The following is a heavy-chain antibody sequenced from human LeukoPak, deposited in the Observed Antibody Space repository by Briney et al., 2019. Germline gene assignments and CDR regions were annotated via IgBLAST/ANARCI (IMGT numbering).Heavy chain of an antibody. D-gene: IGHD1-26*01. CDR1: TDSISSANYY. J-gene: IGHJ4*02. CDR2: IYYSGNT. CDR3: ARELHSGSYYFDY. V-gene: IGHV4-39*07. Sequence: SETLSLTCIVSTDSISSANYYWGWIRQPPGKGLEYIGTIYYSGNTYYSTSLKSRVTVSLDTSRRQFSLRLSSVTAADTAVYFCARELHSGSYYFDYWGQGTLVTVSS.